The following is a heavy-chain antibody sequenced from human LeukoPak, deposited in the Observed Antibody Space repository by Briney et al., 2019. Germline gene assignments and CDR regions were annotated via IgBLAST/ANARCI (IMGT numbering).Heavy chain of an antibody. D-gene: IGHD4-17*01. V-gene: IGHV3-7*03. CDR1: GFPFSNYW. Sequence: GGPLNLSCQPSGFPFSNYWMTWVGKPRGKGREGVPTIKQDGSVEYYVDSVKGRFTISRDNAKNSLYLQMNSLRAEDTAVYYCARYGTTYGDWYFFDYWGQGTLVTVSS. CDR2: IKQDGSVE. CDR3: ARYGTTYGDWYFFDY. J-gene: IGHJ4*02.